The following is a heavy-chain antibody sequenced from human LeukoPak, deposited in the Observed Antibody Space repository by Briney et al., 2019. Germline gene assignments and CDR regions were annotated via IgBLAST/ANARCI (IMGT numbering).Heavy chain of an antibody. V-gene: IGHV3-7*01. CDR3: ARESVRRISMRSKGYFDY. CDR2: IKQDGSEK. CDR1: GFTFSSYW. Sequence: PGGSLRLSCVASGFTFSSYWMTWVRQAPGKGLEWVANIKQDGSEKYYVDSVNGRFTISRDNAKNTLFLQMDSLRAEDTAVYFCARESVRRISMRSKGYFDYWGQGTRVTVSS. D-gene: IGHD3-22*01. J-gene: IGHJ4*02.